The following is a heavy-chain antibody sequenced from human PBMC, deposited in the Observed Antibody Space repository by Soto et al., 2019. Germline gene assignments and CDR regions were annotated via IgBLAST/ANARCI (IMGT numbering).Heavy chain of an antibody. CDR2: IIPIFGTA. Sequence: WASVKVSCKASGGTFSSYAISWVRQAPGQGLEWMGGIIPIFGTANYAQKFQGRVTITADESTSTAYMELSSLRSEDTAVYYCARDLGGSGWSRYGMDVWGQGTTVTVS. CDR1: GGTFSSYA. J-gene: IGHJ6*02. V-gene: IGHV1-69*13. CDR3: ARDLGGSGWSRYGMDV. D-gene: IGHD6-19*01.